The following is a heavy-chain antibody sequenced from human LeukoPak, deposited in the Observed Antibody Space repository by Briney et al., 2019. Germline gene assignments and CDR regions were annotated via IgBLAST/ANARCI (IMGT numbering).Heavy chain of an antibody. CDR1: GYNFTSNW. CDR2: IYPGDSDT. D-gene: IGHD2-15*01. V-gene: IGHV5-51*01. CDR3: ARSYCNGGSCYTLFDAFDI. Sequence: GESLKISCKSSGYNFTSNWIGWVRQMPGKGLEWMGLIYPGDSDTRYSPSFRGQVTISADKSISTAYLQWSSLKASDTAMYYCARSYCNGGSCYTLFDAFDIWGQGTMVTVSS. J-gene: IGHJ3*02.